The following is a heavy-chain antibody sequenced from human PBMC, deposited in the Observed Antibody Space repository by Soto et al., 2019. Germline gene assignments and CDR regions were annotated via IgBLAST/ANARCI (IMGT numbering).Heavy chain of an antibody. D-gene: IGHD2-21*02. CDR1: GYTFTSYY. CDR2: INPSGGST. J-gene: IGHJ6*02. CDR3: ARAVGLGMGVVTANYYGMDV. Sequence: QVQLVQSGAEVKKPGASVKVSCKASGYTFTSYYMHWVRQAPGQGLEWMGIINPSGGSTSYAQKFQGRITMTRDTSTSTVCMELSSLRSEDTAVYYCARAVGLGMGVVTANYYGMDVWGQGTTVTVSS. V-gene: IGHV1-46*01.